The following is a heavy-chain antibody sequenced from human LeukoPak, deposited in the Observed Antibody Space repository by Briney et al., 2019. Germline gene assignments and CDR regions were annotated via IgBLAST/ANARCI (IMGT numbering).Heavy chain of an antibody. CDR1: GFTFSSYW. CDR3: ARDLGIVVVPAAPGY. V-gene: IGHV3-7*03. J-gene: IGHJ4*02. Sequence: AGSLRLSCAASGFTFSSYWMSWVRQAPGKGLEWVANIKQDGSEKYYVDSVKGRFTISRDNAKNSLYLQMNSLGAEDTAVYYCARDLGIVVVPAAPGYWGQGTLVTVSS. CDR2: IKQDGSEK. D-gene: IGHD2-2*03.